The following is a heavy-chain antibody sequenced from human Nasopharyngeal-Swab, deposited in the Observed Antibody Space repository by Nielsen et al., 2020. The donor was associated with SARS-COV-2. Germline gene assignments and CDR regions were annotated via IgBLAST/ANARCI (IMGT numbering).Heavy chain of an antibody. CDR3: ARDLEVLGYCSGGSCKRHDAFDI. Sequence: GESLKISCAASGFTFSSYAMSWVRQAPGKGLEWVSAISGSGGSTYCADSVKGRFTISRDNSKNTLYLQMNSLRAEDTAVYYCARDLEVLGYCSGGSCKRHDAFDIWGQGTMVTVSS. CDR2: ISGSGGST. CDR1: GFTFSSYA. D-gene: IGHD2-15*01. J-gene: IGHJ3*02. V-gene: IGHV3-23*01.